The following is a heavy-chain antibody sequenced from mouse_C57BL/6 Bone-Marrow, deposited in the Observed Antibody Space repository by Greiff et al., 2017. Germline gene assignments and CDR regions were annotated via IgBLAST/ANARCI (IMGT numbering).Heavy chain of an antibody. CDR1: GFNIKDDY. Sequence: EVQLQQSGAELVRPGASVKLSCTASGFNIKDDYIHWVKQRPEQGLEWIGWIDPEIGDTEYASKFQGKATITSDTSSNTAYLQLSSLTSDDTAVYYCSSFEGNYFDFWGQGTPLTVAS. CDR2: IDPEIGDT. V-gene: IGHV14-4*01. J-gene: IGHJ2*01. CDR3: SSFEGNYFDF.